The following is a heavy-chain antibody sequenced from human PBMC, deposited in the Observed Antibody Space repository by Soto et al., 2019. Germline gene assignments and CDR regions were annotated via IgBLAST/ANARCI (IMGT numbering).Heavy chain of an antibody. CDR2: IIPLFGTT. V-gene: IGHV1-69*01. CDR1: GDTFKNCV. CDR3: AAELGFGKLSVV. J-gene: IGHJ6*02. Sequence: QVQVVQSGVEVRRPGSSVKVSCKASGDTFKNCVISWVRQAPGQGLEWMGGIIPLFGTTDFAQRFQGRLKITTDESTTTAYMELSRLRSEDTAPYYCAAELGFGKLSVVWGQGTTVIVSS. D-gene: IGHD3-10*01.